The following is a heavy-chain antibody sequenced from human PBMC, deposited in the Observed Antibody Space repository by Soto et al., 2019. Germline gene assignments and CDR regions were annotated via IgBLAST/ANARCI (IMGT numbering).Heavy chain of an antibody. V-gene: IGHV1-18*04. CDR2: ISAYNGNT. Sequence: QVQLVQSGAEVKKPGASVKGSCKGSGYTFTSYGISWVRQAPGQGREWVGCISAYNGNTNYAQKLQGRVTMTTDTSASTDYRELRSLRSDDTAVYYCASLSPLEMATTQGFDDWGQGTLVTVAS. J-gene: IGHJ4*02. D-gene: IGHD5-12*01. CDR1: GYTFTSYG. CDR3: ASLSPLEMATTQGFDD.